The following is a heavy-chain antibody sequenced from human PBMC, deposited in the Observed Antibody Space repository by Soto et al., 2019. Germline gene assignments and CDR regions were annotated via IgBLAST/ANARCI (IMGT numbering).Heavy chain of an antibody. D-gene: IGHD3-9*01. CDR1: GGSISSGDYY. V-gene: IGHV4-30-4*01. CDR2: IYYSGST. Sequence: QVQLQESGPGLVKPSQTLSLTCTVSGGSISSGDYYWSWIRQPPGKGLEWIGYIYYSGSTYYNPSRKSRVTISVDTSKNQFSLKLSSVTAADTAVYYCAREGYDILTGHRYFQHWGQGTLVTVSS. CDR3: AREGYDILTGHRYFQH. J-gene: IGHJ1*01.